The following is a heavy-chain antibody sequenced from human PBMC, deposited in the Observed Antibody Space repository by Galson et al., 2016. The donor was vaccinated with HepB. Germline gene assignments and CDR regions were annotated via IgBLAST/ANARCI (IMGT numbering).Heavy chain of an antibody. CDR2: IIPFFGTP. D-gene: IGHD3-10*01. CDR1: GGTFSSSA. Sequence: SVKVSCKASGGTFSSSAISWVRQAPGQGLEWMGGIIPFFGTPSYARKFQGRVTITADESTSTAYMELSSLRSADTAVYYCALRTFSGSGLAYWGQGTLVTVSS. CDR3: ALRTFSGSGLAY. V-gene: IGHV1-69*13. J-gene: IGHJ4*02.